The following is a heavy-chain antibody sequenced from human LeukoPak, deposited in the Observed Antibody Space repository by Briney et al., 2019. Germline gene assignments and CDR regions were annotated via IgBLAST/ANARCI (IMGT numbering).Heavy chain of an antibody. Sequence: GGSLRLSCAASGFIFSSYGMHWVRQAPGKGLEWVAFIRYDGTNKYYADSVKGRFTISRDNAKNSLYLQMNSLRAEDTAVYYCARIAVAGLYYFDYWGQGTLVTVSS. CDR3: ARIAVAGLYYFDY. CDR2: IRYDGTNK. V-gene: IGHV3-30*02. D-gene: IGHD6-19*01. J-gene: IGHJ4*02. CDR1: GFIFSSYG.